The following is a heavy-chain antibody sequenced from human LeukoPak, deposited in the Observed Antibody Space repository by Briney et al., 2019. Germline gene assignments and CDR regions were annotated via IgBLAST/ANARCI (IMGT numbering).Heavy chain of an antibody. CDR2: ISGSGGST. CDR3: AKENYDILTGQYYFDY. CDR1: GFTFSSYA. V-gene: IGHV3-23*01. Sequence: PGGSLRLSCAASGFTFSSYAMSWVRQAPGKGLEGVSAISGSGGSTYYADSVKGRFTISRDNSKNTLYLQMNSLRAEDTAVYYCAKENYDILTGQYYFDYWGQGTLVTVSS. J-gene: IGHJ4*02. D-gene: IGHD3-9*01.